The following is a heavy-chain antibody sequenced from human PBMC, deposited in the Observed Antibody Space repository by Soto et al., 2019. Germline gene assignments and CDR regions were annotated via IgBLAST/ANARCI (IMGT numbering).Heavy chain of an antibody. CDR1: GFTFSSYA. J-gene: IGHJ4*02. CDR2: ISGSGGST. D-gene: IGHD2-2*01. V-gene: IGHV3-23*01. Sequence: HPWGSLRLSCAASGFTFSSYAMSWFRQAPGKGLEWVSAISGSGGSTYYADSVKGRFTISRDSSKNTLYLQMNSLRAEDTAVYSCTRDPPADCHCGQGSLVTDSS. CDR3: TRDPPADCH.